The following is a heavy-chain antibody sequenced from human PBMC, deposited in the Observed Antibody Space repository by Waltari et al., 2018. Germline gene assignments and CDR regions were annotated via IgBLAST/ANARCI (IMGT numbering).Heavy chain of an antibody. D-gene: IGHD3-16*01. Sequence: QVQLQESGPGLVKPSETLSLTCTVSGGSISSHYWSWIRQPPGKGLWWIGYIYYSGGTHSTPSLKSLVTISVDTSNNQFVLKLSSVTAADTAVYYCARDHGGNDYWGQGTLVTVSS. J-gene: IGHJ4*02. CDR2: IYYSGGT. CDR1: GGSISSHY. CDR3: ARDHGGNDY. V-gene: IGHV4-59*11.